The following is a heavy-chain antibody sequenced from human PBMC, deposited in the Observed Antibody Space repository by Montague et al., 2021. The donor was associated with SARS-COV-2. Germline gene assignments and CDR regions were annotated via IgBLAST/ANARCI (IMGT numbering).Heavy chain of an antibody. J-gene: IGHJ4*02. D-gene: IGHD4-23*01. Sequence: SLRLSCAAAGLTVRENYMSWVRQAPGKRLEWVSLLFRGGKPYYADSVKGRFTVSRENVYSTLYLQMSSLRGEDTAVYFCVKDQKDYSGGWTLWGFDYWGQGALVTVST. CDR3: VKDQKDYSGGWTLWGFDY. CDR1: GLTVRENY. V-gene: IGHV3-53*01. CDR2: LFRGGKP.